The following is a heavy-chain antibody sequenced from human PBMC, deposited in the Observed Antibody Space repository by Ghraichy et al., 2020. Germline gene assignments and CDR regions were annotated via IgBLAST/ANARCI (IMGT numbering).Heavy chain of an antibody. V-gene: IGHV3-21*01. CDR1: GFTFSTYS. CDR3: ARHSTSMATISQFDY. CDR2: ISSSSSYI. Sequence: GGSLRLSCAASGFTFSTYSINWVRQAPGKGLEWVSSISSSSSYIYYADSVKGRFTISRDNAKNSLYLQMNSLRAEDTAVYYCARHSTSMATISQFDYWGQGTLVTVSS. J-gene: IGHJ4*02. D-gene: IGHD5-24*01.